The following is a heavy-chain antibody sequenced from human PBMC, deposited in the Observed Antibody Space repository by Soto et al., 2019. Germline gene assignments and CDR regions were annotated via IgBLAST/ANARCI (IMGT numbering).Heavy chain of an antibody. D-gene: IGHD3-22*01. V-gene: IGHV1-18*01. Sequence: ASVKVSCKASAYPFTSYAINWLRQTPGQGLEWMAWISTYNGKRKYAQKFQGRVTMTTDTSTSTAYMELMSLISDDTAVYYCAKDREPTGSGYFAAYDYWG. CDR1: AYPFTSYA. J-gene: IGHJ4*01. CDR3: AKDREPTGSGYFAAYDY. CDR2: ISTYNGKR.